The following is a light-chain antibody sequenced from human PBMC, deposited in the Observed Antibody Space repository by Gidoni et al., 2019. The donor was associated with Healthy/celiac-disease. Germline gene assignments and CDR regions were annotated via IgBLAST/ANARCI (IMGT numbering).Light chain of an antibody. CDR2: EVS. V-gene: IGLV2-8*01. J-gene: IGLJ2*01. CDR1: SSHVGGYNY. CDR3: SSYAGSNNVV. Sequence: QSALTQPPSASGSPGQSVTISCTGTSSHVGGYNYVSWYQQPPGKAPKLMIYEVSKRPSGVPDRFSGSKSGNTASLTVSGRQAEDEADYYCSSYAGSNNVVFGGGTKLTVL.